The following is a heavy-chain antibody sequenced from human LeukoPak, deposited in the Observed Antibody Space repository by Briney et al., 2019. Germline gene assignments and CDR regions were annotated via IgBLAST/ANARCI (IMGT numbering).Heavy chain of an antibody. CDR3: ARRSSSGGYYFDY. CDR1: GYSFTNYW. CDR2: IYPGDSDA. J-gene: IGHJ4*02. V-gene: IGHV5-51*01. D-gene: IGHD3-16*01. Sequence: GESLKISCKGSGYSFTNYWIGWVRQMPGKGLEWMGIIYPGDSDARYSPSFQGQVTISADKSISTAYLQWSSLKASDTAIYYCARRSSSGGYYFDYWGQGTLVTVSS.